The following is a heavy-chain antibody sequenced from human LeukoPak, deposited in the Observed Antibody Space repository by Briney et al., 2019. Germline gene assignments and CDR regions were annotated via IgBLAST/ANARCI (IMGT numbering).Heavy chain of an antibody. D-gene: IGHD2-2*01. CDR2: ISYDGSNK. Sequence: GRSLRLSCAASGFTFSSYGMHRVRQAPGKGLEWVAVISYDGSNKYYADSVEGRFTISRDNSKNTLYLQMNSLRAEDTAVYYCAVQPLAGPAAMEVDYWGQGTLVTVSS. J-gene: IGHJ4*02. V-gene: IGHV3-30*03. CDR1: GFTFSSYG. CDR3: AVQPLAGPAAMEVDY.